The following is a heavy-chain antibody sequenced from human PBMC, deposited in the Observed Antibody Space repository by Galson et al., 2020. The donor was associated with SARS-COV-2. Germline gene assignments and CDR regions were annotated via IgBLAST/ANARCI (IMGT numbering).Heavy chain of an antibody. CDR1: GGSISSGDYY. D-gene: IGHD5-12*01. CDR2: IYYSGST. Sequence: ETSETLSLTCTVSGGSISSGDYYWSWIRQPPGKGLEWIGYIYYSGSTYYNPSLKSRVTISVDTSKNQFSLKLSSVTAADTAVYYCAREYAGRDGYNWLDYWGQGTLVTVSS. J-gene: IGHJ4*02. V-gene: IGHV4-30-4*01. CDR3: AREYAGRDGYNWLDY.